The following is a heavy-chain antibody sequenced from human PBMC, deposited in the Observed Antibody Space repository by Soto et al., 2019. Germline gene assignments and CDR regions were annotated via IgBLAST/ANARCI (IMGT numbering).Heavy chain of an antibody. Sequence: EVQLLESGGGLVQPGGSLRLSCAASGFTFSIYSMTWVRQAPGKGLEWVSSISGRDGTISYADSAKGRFTISRDNSKDTQYLQMLSLSADETAAYYCAKPAPYGSGIYRSLEGWGQGTLVTVSS. J-gene: IGHJ4*02. V-gene: IGHV3-23*01. D-gene: IGHD3-10*01. CDR2: ISGRDGTI. CDR1: GFTFSIYS. CDR3: AKPAPYGSGIYRSLEG.